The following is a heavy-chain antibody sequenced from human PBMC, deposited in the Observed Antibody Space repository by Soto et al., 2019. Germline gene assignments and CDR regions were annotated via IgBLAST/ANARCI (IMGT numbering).Heavy chain of an antibody. CDR3: ARDVYSSSWFQFDY. V-gene: IGHV3-21*01. D-gene: IGHD6-13*01. CDR1: GFTFSSYS. CDR2: ISSSSSYI. J-gene: IGHJ4*02. Sequence: GGSLRLSCAASGFTFSSYSMNWVRQAPGKGLEWVSSISSSSSYIHYADSVKGRFTISRDNAKNSLYLQMNSLRAEDTAVYYCARDVYSSSWFQFDYWGQGTLVTVSS.